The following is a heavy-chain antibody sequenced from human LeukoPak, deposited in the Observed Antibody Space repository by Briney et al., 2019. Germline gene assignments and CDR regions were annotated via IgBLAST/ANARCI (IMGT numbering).Heavy chain of an antibody. J-gene: IGHJ3*02. V-gene: IGHV1-2*02. CDR3: ARERGALAVAGDAVDI. D-gene: IGHD6-19*01. CDR2: INPNSGGT. CDR1: GYTFTGYY. Sequence: ASVTVSCTAYGYTFTGYYMHWVRQAPGEGLEWMGWINPNSGGTKYGQKFQGRVTMTRATSINTSYMEVRRLTFDDTAVYYCARERGALAVAGDAVDIWGQGTMVTVSS.